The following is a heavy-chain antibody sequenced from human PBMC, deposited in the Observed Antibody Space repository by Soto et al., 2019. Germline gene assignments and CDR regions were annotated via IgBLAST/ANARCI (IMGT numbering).Heavy chain of an antibody. CDR2: ISSSSSYI. CDR1: GFTFSSYS. Sequence: EVQLVESGGGLVKPGGSLRLSCAASGFTFSSYSMNWVRQAPGKGLEWVSSISSSSSYIYYADSVKGRFTISRDNAKNSLYLQMNSLRAEDTAVYYCARDPAVSNWFDPWGQGTLVTVSS. D-gene: IGHD4-4*01. CDR3: ARDPAVSNWFDP. V-gene: IGHV3-21*01. J-gene: IGHJ5*02.